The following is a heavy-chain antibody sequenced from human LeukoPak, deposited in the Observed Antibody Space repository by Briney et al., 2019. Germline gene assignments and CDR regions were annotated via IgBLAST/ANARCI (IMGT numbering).Heavy chain of an antibody. Sequence: GRSLRLSCAASGFALSSGGMHWVRQAPHKGLEWVAVMSYDGSNKYYADSVKGRFTISRDNSKNTLYLQMNSLRAEDTAVYYCAKGSGSYGERAGFDIGGQGTMVSVS. V-gene: IGHV3-30*18. J-gene: IGHJ3*02. CDR3: AKGSGSYGERAGFDI. CDR1: GFALSSGG. D-gene: IGHD1-26*01. CDR2: MSYDGSNK.